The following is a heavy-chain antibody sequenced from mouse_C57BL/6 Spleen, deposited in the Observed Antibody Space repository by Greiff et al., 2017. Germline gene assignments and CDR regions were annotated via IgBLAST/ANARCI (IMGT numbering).Heavy chain of an antibody. CDR1: GYTFTSYW. J-gene: IGHJ1*03. Sequence: QVQLQQPGAELVRPGSSVKLSCKASGYTFTSYWMHWVKQRPIQGLEWIGNIDPSDSETHYNQKFKDKATLTVDKSSSTAYMQLSSLTSEDSAVYYCARGLPLYWYFDVWGTGTTVTVSS. CDR2: IDPSDSET. CDR3: ARGLPLYWYFDV. V-gene: IGHV1-52*01. D-gene: IGHD2-2*01.